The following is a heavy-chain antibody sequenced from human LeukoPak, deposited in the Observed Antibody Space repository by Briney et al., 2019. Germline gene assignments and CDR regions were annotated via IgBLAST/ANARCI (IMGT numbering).Heavy chain of an antibody. CDR2: IYYSGTT. D-gene: IGHD2-15*01. CDR1: GASITSSY. CDR3: GGKPRLLDV. J-gene: IGHJ6*04. Sequence: PSETLSLTCTVSGASITSSYWSWFRQPPGGELESIGYIYYSGTTKSNPSLESRVTISVDTSENQVSLKLSFVTAADTATYYCGGKPRLLDVWGKGITVTVSS. V-gene: IGHV4-59*01.